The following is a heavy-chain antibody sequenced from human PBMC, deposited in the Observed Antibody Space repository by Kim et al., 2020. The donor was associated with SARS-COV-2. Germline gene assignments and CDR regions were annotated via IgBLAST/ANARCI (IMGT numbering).Heavy chain of an antibody. CDR3: ASPSDSGSYYYYYGMDV. CDR2: IIPIFGTA. J-gene: IGHJ6*02. D-gene: IGHD1-26*01. CDR1: GGTFSSYA. Sequence: SVKVSCKASGGTFSSYAISWVRQAPGQGLEWMGGIIPIFGTANYAQKFQGRVTITADKSTSTAYMELSSLRSEDTAVYYCASPSDSGSYYYYYGMDVWGQGTTVTVSS. V-gene: IGHV1-69*06.